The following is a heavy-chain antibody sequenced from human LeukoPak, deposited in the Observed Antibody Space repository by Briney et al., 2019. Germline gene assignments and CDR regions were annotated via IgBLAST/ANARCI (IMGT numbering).Heavy chain of an antibody. CDR2: ISTSSSYI. J-gene: IGHJ5*02. Sequence: PGGSLRLSCAASGFTFSSYAMHWVRQAPGKGLEWVSSISTSSSYIYYADSVKGRFTISRDNARNSLYLQMNTLRAEDTAVYSCARGADGVSPNSRGWFDPWGQGTLVAVSS. CDR1: GFTFSSYA. V-gene: IGHV3-21*01. D-gene: IGHD2-8*01. CDR3: ARGADGVSPNSRGWFDP.